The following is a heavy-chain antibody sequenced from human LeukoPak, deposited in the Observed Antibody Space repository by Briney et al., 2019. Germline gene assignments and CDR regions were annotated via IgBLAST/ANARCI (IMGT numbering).Heavy chain of an antibody. CDR1: GFTFSNYG. J-gene: IGHJ5*02. Sequence: GGSLRLSCAASGFTFSNYGFHWVRQAPGKGLEWVALIYYDGSNKYYADSVKGRFAISRDSSKNTVYLQMNSLRVEDTALYYCARGVDTTGHYGRFDPWGQGTLVTVSS. CDR2: IYYDGSNK. CDR3: ARGVDTTGHYGRFDP. D-gene: IGHD3-22*01. V-gene: IGHV3-33*01.